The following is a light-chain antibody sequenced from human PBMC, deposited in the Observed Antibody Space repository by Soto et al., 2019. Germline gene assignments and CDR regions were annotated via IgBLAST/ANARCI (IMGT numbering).Light chain of an antibody. J-gene: IGKJ1*01. CDR1: HYVYSN. CDR3: QQYHNLWT. CDR2: RAS. Sequence: EIVMTQSPATLSVSPGERATLSCTASHYVYSNVAWFQQRPGQAPRLLIYRASTRATGTPARFSGSGSGTEFTLTITGLQSEVFALYYCQQYHNLWTFGQGTEVEIK. V-gene: IGKV3-15*01.